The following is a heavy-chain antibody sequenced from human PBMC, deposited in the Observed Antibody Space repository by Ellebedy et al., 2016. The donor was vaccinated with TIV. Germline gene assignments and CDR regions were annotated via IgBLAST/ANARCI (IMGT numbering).Heavy chain of an antibody. D-gene: IGHD3-22*01. CDR2: IYYSGST. J-gene: IGHJ4*02. CDR3: ARHTDSSGYIPFDY. V-gene: IGHV4-59*08. Sequence: MPSETLSLTCTVSGGSISSYYWSRIRQPPGKGLEWIGYIYYSGSTNYNPSLKSRVTISVDTSKNQFSLKLSSVTAADTAVYYCARHTDSSGYIPFDYWGQGTLVTVSS. CDR1: GGSISSYY.